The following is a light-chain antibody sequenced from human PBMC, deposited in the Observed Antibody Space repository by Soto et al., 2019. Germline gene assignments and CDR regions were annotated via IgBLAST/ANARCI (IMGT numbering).Light chain of an antibody. Sequence: QSVLTQPPSMSGSPGQSVAISCTGTSSDVGSYNRVSWYQQPPGAAPKLMIYEVSNRPSGVPDRFSGSKSGNTASLTISGLQAEDEADYYCNSYTGSSNYVFGTGTKVTV. CDR2: EVS. CDR3: NSYTGSSNYV. V-gene: IGLV2-18*02. J-gene: IGLJ1*01. CDR1: SSDVGSYNR.